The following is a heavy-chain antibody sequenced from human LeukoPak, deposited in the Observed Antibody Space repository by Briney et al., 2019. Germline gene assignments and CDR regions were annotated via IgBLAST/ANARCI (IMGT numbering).Heavy chain of an antibody. CDR1: GYTFTSYY. Sequence: ASVKVSCKASGYTFTSYYMHWVRQAPGQGLEWMGIINPSGGSTSYAQKFQGRVTMTRDTSTSTVYMELSSLRSEDTAVYYCARDRTTVTTGYYGMDVWGQGTTVTVSS. D-gene: IGHD4-17*01. CDR2: INPSGGST. V-gene: IGHV1-46*01. J-gene: IGHJ6*02. CDR3: ARDRTTVTTGYYGMDV.